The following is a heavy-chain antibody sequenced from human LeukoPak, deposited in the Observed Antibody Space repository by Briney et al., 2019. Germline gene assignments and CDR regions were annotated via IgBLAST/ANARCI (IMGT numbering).Heavy chain of an antibody. D-gene: IGHD6-19*01. V-gene: IGHV3-7*01. CDR3: ARVSSLAVAGFFDY. J-gene: IGHJ4*02. CDR2: IKQNISEK. CDR1: GFTFSSYW. Sequence: GGSLRLYCAASGFTFSSYWMNWVRKARGEGLEWVANIKQNISEKAYVGSVNGRFTISRDNAKNSLYLQMNSLRAEDTAVYYCARVSSLAVAGFFDYWGQGILVTVSS.